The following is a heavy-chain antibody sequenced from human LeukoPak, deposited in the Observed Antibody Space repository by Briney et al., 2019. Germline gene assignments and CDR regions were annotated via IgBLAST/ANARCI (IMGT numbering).Heavy chain of an antibody. V-gene: IGHV3-48*01. D-gene: IGHD6-19*01. CDR3: ARDVWTGVAVSDY. J-gene: IGHJ4*02. Sequence: GRFTISRDNAKTSVYLQLNSLRADDTAVYYCARDVWTGVAVSDYWGQGTLVTVSS.